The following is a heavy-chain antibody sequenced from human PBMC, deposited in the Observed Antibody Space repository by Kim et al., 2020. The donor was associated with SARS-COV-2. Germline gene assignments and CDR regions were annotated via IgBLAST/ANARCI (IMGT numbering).Heavy chain of an antibody. Sequence: SETLSLTCTVSGGSISSGGYYWSWIRQHPGKGLEWIGYIYYSGSTYYNPSLKSRVTISVDTSKNQFSLKLSSVTAADTAVYYCARGADTAMVPLLDYWGQGTLVTVSS. D-gene: IGHD5-18*01. CDR3: ARGADTAMVPLLDY. CDR2: IYYSGST. J-gene: IGHJ4*02. V-gene: IGHV4-31*03. CDR1: GGSISSGGYY.